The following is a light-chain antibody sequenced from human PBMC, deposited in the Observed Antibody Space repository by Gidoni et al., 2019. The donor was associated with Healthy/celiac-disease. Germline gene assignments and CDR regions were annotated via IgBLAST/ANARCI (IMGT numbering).Light chain of an antibody. CDR1: SSDVVGYNY. CDR3: SSYTSSSILV. J-gene: IGLJ1*01. V-gene: IGLV2-14*01. CDR2: EVS. Sequence: QSALTQPASVSGSPGQSITISCTGTSSDVVGYNYVSWYQQHPGKASKPMIYEVSNRPSGVSNRFSGSKSGNTASLTISGLQAEDEADYYCSSYTSSSILVFGTGTKVTVL.